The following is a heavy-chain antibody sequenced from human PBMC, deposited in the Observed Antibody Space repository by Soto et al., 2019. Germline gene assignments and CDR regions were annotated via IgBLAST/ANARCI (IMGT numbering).Heavy chain of an antibody. CDR2: IYYSGST. Sequence: SETLSLTCTVSGGSISSSSYYWGWIRQPPGKGLEWIGSIYYSGSTYYNPSLKSRVTISVDTSKNQFSLKLSSVTAADTAVYYCARDPRSSLRFLEWLFAFDIWGQGTMVTVSS. D-gene: IGHD3-3*01. CDR3: ARDPRSSLRFLEWLFAFDI. V-gene: IGHV4-39*07. J-gene: IGHJ3*02. CDR1: GGSISSSSYY.